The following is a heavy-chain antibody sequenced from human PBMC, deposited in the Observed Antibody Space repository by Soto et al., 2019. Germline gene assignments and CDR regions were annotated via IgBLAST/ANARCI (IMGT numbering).Heavy chain of an antibody. J-gene: IGHJ4*02. V-gene: IGHV1-3*01. CDR2: INAGNGNT. CDR3: ARDLKAVAPPDY. D-gene: IGHD6-19*01. Sequence: QVQLVQSGAEVKKPGASVKVSCKASGYTFTSYAMHWVRQAPGQRLEWMGWINAGNGNTKYSQKFQGRVTITRDTSASTAYMELSSLGSEDTAVYYCARDLKAVAPPDYWGQGTLVTVSS. CDR1: GYTFTSYA.